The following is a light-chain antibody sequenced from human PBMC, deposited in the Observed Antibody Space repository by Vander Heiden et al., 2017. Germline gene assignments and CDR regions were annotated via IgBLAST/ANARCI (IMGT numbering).Light chain of an antibody. J-gene: IGKJ1*01. Sequence: DIQMTQSPSSLSASVGDRVTITCRASQSISSYLNWYQQKPGKAPKLLIYAASSLQSGVPSRFSGSGSGTDFTLTMSRLQPEDFAPYYCQLSDSTPPSTFGQGTKVEIK. CDR2: AAS. CDR1: QSISSY. V-gene: IGKV1-39*01. CDR3: QLSDSTPPST.